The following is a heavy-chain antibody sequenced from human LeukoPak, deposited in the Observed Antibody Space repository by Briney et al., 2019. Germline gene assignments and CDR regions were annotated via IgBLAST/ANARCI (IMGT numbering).Heavy chain of an antibody. D-gene: IGHD2-2*02. CDR1: GGSISSYY. CDR2: IYYSGST. Sequence: PSETLSLTCTVSGGSISSYYWSWIRQPPGKGLEWIGYIYYSGSTNYNPSLKSRVTISVDTSKNQFSLKLSSVTAADTAVYYCAREYCSSTSCYTSAFDIWGQGTMVTVSS. J-gene: IGHJ3*02. V-gene: IGHV4-59*01. CDR3: AREYCSSTSCYTSAFDI.